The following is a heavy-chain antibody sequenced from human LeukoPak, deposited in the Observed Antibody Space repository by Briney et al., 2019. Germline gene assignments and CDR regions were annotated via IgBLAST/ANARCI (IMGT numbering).Heavy chain of an antibody. J-gene: IGHJ3*02. Sequence: GGSLRLSCAASGFTFSSYAMSWVRQAPGKGLEWVSAISGSGGSTYYADSVKGRFTISRDNSKNTLYLQMNSLRAEDTAVYYCARDSGDGYNPDAFDIWGQGTMVTVSS. CDR3: ARDSGDGYNPDAFDI. CDR1: GFTFSSYA. D-gene: IGHD5-24*01. V-gene: IGHV3-23*01. CDR2: ISGSGGST.